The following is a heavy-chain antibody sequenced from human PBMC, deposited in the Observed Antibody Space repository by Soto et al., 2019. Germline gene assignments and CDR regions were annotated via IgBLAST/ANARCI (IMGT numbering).Heavy chain of an antibody. J-gene: IGHJ4*02. CDR3: ATGGGGRSGWYCPDY. D-gene: IGHD6-19*01. V-gene: IGHV1-69*12. CDR2: IIPIFGTA. CDR1: GGTFSSYA. Sequence: QVQLVQSGAEVKKPGSSVKVSCKASGGTFSSYAISWVRQAPGQGLEWMGGIIPIFGTANYAQKFQGRVTIPADESRSAADRGLSSLRSEDTAVYYGATGGGGRSGWYCPDYWGQGTLVTVSS.